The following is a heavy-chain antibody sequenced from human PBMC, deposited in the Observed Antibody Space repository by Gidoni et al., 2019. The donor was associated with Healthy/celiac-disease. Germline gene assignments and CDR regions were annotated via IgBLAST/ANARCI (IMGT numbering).Heavy chain of an antibody. D-gene: IGHD2-2*01. CDR1: GFNFSSYW. CDR2: IKQDGSEK. Sequence: EVQLVESGGGLVQPGGSLRLSCADSGFNFSSYWMSWVRKAPGKGLEWVANIKQDGSEKYYVDSVKGRFTISRDNAKNSLYLQMNSLRAEDTAVYYCAKASTSSYRAHYYYYYMDVWGKVTTVTVSS. CDR3: AKASTSSYRAHYYYYYMDV. J-gene: IGHJ6*03. V-gene: IGHV3-7*01.